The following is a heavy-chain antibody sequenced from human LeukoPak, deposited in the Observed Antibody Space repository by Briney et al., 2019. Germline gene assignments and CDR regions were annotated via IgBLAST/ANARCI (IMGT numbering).Heavy chain of an antibody. Sequence: SETLSLTCAVSGGSINSHYWGWIRQSPGKGLQWIGDIYYTGKNNYNPSLKSRVTISLDTSKDHLSLNLTSVVAADTAIYYCVRRDTGWNYFDYWGQGILVTVSS. CDR2: IYYTGKN. J-gene: IGHJ4*02. CDR3: VRRDTGWNYFDY. V-gene: IGHV4-59*08. CDR1: GGSINSHY. D-gene: IGHD6-19*01.